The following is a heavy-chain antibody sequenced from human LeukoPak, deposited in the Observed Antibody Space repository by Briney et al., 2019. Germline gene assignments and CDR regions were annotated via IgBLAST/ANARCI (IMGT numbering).Heavy chain of an antibody. V-gene: IGHV1-2*02. CDR1: GYTFTGYF. Sequence: GASVKISCKASGYTFTGYFIHWVRQAPGQGLEWMGWINPNSGGTNYAQKFQGRVTMTRDTSISTAYMELSRLRSDDTAVYYCARDRGRDTYYYDSSGYYLFDYWGQGTLVTVSS. D-gene: IGHD3-22*01. J-gene: IGHJ4*02. CDR3: ARDRGRDTYYYDSSGYYLFDY. CDR2: INPNSGGT.